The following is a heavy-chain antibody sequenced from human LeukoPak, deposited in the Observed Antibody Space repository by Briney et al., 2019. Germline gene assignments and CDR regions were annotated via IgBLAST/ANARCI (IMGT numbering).Heavy chain of an antibody. V-gene: IGHV3-30*02. Sequence: PGGSLRLSCAASGFTFSSYGMHWVRQAPGKGLEWVAFIRYDGSNKYYADSVKGRFTISRDNSRNTLYLQMNSLRAEDTAVYYCARGTEQLAPFDYWGQGTLVTVSS. CDR2: IRYDGSNK. J-gene: IGHJ4*02. CDR1: GFTFSSYG. D-gene: IGHD6-6*01. CDR3: ARGTEQLAPFDY.